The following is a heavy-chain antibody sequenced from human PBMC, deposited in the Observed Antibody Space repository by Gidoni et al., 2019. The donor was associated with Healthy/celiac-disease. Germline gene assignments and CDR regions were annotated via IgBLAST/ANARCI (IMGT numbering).Heavy chain of an antibody. D-gene: IGHD3-22*01. CDR2: ISSSSSYI. J-gene: IGHJ4*02. Sequence: EVQLVESGGGLVKPGGSLRLSCAASGFTFSSDSMNWVRQAPGKGLEWVSSISSSSSYIYYADSVKGRFTISRDNAKNSLYLQMNSLRAEDTAVYYCARARYDSSGYYYFDYWGQGTLVTVSS. CDR3: ARARYDSSGYYYFDY. CDR1: GFTFSSDS. V-gene: IGHV3-21*01.